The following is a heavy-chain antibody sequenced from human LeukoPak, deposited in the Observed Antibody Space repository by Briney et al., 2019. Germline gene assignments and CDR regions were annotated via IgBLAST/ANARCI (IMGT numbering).Heavy chain of an antibody. J-gene: IGHJ4*02. CDR3: ARGVEPLAANTLAY. CDR2: LYSDGNT. CDR1: GFTVITND. Sequence: GGSLRLSCAASGFTVITNDMTWVRQAQGQGLEWGSVLYSDGNTKYADSVQGRFTISRDNSKNTLYLEMNSLSPDDTAVYYCARGVEPLAANTLAYWGQGTLVTVSS. V-gene: IGHV3-53*01. D-gene: IGHD1-14*01.